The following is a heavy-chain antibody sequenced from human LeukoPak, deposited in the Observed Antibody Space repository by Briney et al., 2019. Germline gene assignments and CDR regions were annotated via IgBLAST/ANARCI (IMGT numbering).Heavy chain of an antibody. CDR2: IWHDGSNQ. D-gene: IGHD6-19*01. CDR1: GFTFSTYG. Sequence: GGPLRLSCAASGFTFSTYGMHWVRQAPGKGPEWVAVIWHDGSNQYYADSVKGRFTISRDNSKNTLYLQMNSLRAEDTAVYYCAKDTGWSLPDYWGQGTLVTVSS. J-gene: IGHJ4*02. V-gene: IGHV3-33*06. CDR3: AKDTGWSLPDY.